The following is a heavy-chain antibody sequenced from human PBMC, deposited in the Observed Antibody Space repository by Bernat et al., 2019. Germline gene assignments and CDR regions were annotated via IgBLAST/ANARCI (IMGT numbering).Heavy chain of an antibody. CDR1: GFTFSSYW. J-gene: IGHJ5*02. CDR2: INSDGSST. V-gene: IGHV3-74*01. Sequence: EVHLVESGGGLVQPGGSLRLSCAASGFTFSSYWMHWVRQAPGKGLVWVSRINSDGSSTSYADSVKGRFTISRDNAKNTVYLQMNSLRAEDTAVYYCARDGGNYWGWFDPWGQGTLVTVSS. D-gene: IGHD1-26*01. CDR3: ARDGGNYWGWFDP.